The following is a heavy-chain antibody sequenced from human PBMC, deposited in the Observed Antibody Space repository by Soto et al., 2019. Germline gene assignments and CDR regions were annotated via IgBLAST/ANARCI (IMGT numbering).Heavy chain of an antibody. Sequence: QITLKESGPTLVKPTQTLTLTCTFSGFSLSTSGVGVGWVRQPPGKALECLALIYWDDDKRYSPSLTSRLTSTKYTSKNQVVLTMTNMDPVDTATYCCAHSQTGATVFDYWGQGALVSVSS. V-gene: IGHV2-5*02. J-gene: IGHJ4*02. CDR3: AHSQTGATVFDY. CDR2: IYWDDDK. CDR1: GFSLSTSGVG.